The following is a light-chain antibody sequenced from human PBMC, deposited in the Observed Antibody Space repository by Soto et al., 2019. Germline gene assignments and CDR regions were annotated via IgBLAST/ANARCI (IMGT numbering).Light chain of an antibody. J-gene: IGKJ5*01. CDR2: GAS. CDR1: ETIRNNY. CDR3: QQYNSYPT. V-gene: IGKV3-20*01. Sequence: QSPGTLSLSPGEGATLSCRASETIRNNYLAWYQQKPGQAPRLLIYGASVRATGVPDRFSGSGSGTEFTLTISSLQSEDFATYYCQQYNSYPTFGQGTRLEIK.